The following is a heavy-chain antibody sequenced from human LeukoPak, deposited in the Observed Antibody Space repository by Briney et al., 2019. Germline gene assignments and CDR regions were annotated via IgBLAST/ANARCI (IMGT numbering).Heavy chain of an antibody. CDR2: ISTNKGNT. CDR3: VRDIQWRFDP. CDR1: GYIFTSYG. J-gene: IGHJ5*02. D-gene: IGHD2-8*01. V-gene: IGHV1-18*01. Sequence: ASVKVSCKASGYIFTSYGISWVRQAPGQGLEWMGWISTNKGNTNYAQRLQGRVAMTTDTSTSTAYMELRSLRSDDTAIYYCVRDIQWRFDPWGQGTLVTVSS.